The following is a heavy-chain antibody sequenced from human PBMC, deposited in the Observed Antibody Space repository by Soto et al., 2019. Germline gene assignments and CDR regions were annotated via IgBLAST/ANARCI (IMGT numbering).Heavy chain of an antibody. CDR3: AREHSRSTFDY. CDR1: GYTFTSYA. V-gene: IGHV1-3*01. J-gene: IGHJ4*02. Sequence: QVQLVQSGAEVKKPGASVKVSCKASGYTFTSYAMHWVRQAPGQRLEWMGWINAGNGNTKYSQKFQGRVTITRDTSASTAYMELSSLRSEDTAVYYCAREHSRSTFDYWGQGTLVNVSS. CDR2: INAGNGNT. D-gene: IGHD6-6*01.